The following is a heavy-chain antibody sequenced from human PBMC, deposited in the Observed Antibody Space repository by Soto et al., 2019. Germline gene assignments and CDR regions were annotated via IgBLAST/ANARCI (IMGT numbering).Heavy chain of an antibody. Sequence: PSETLSLTCTVAGGSSRSSGYYWGWIRQPPGKGLEWIGSIYYSGSTYYNPSLKSRVTISVDTSKNQFSLKLSSVTAADTAVYYCATITYYDFWSGYYYYYGMDVWGQGTTVTVSS. CDR1: GGSSRSSGYY. V-gene: IGHV4-39*01. CDR3: ATITYYDFWSGYYYYYGMDV. J-gene: IGHJ6*02. D-gene: IGHD3-3*01. CDR2: IYYSGST.